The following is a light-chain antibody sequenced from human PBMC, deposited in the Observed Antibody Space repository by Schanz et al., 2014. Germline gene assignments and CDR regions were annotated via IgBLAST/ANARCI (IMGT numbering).Light chain of an antibody. CDR1: SSNIGSNH. Sequence: QSVLTQPPSVSAAPGQKVTISCSGSSSNIGSNHVSWYQQIPGTAPKLLIYDNDKRPSGIPDRFAASKSGTSATLGITGLQTGDEADYYCGAWDISLDGRVFGGGTKLTVL. V-gene: IGLV1-51*01. CDR3: GAWDISLDGRV. CDR2: DND. J-gene: IGLJ3*02.